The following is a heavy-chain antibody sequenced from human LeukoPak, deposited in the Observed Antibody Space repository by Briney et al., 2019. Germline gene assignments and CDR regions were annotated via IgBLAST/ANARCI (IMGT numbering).Heavy chain of an antibody. V-gene: IGHV1-58*01. Sequence: ASVKVSCKASGFTFTSSAVQWVRQARGRRLEWIGWIVVGSGNTNYAQKFQERVTITRDMSTSTAYMELSSLRSEDTAVYYCAAEYQLLSSMDVWGQGTTVTVSS. J-gene: IGHJ6*02. CDR3: AAEYQLLSSMDV. D-gene: IGHD2-2*01. CDR1: GFTFTSSA. CDR2: IVVGSGNT.